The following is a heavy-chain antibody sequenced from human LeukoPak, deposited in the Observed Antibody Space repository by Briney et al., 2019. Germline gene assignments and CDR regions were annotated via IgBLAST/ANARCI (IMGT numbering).Heavy chain of an antibody. CDR3: AKDRYRTRHYMDV. CDR1: AFTFSTYA. D-gene: IGHD5-18*01. J-gene: IGHJ6*03. V-gene: IGHV3-23*01. CDR2: VTSSGPST. Sequence: PGRSLRLSCAASAFTFSTYAMSWVRQAPGKGLEWVSTVTSSGPSTYYADSVKGRFIISRDNSKNTLYLQMNSLRAEDTAMYYCAKDRYRTRHYMDVWGKGTTVTVSS.